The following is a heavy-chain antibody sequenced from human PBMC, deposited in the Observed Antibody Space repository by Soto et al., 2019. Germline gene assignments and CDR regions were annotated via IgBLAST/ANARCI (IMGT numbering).Heavy chain of an antibody. J-gene: IGHJ6*02. Sequence: ASVKVSCKDSGYIFTGNYIHWVRQAPGQGLEWVGWINPNSGGTNYAQKFQGRVTMTRDTSISTAYMELSRLTSDDTAVFYCARSDLSGYDLALVYYYGLDVWGQGTTVTVSS. V-gene: IGHV1-2*02. D-gene: IGHD5-12*01. CDR3: ARSDLSGYDLALVYYYGLDV. CDR1: GYIFTGNY. CDR2: INPNSGGT.